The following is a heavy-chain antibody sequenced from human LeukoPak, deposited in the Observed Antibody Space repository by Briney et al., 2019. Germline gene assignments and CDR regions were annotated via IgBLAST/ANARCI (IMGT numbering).Heavy chain of an antibody. CDR3: AKGRLNDFDY. D-gene: IGHD2-8*01. CDR1: GFIFSNYG. J-gene: IGHJ4*02. CDR2: VSGSGVGT. Sequence: GGSLRLSCVPSGFIFSNYGMSWVRQAPGKGLQWVSSVSGSGVGTYYADSVKGRFTISRDNSKNTLYLQMNSLRAEDTALYYCAKGRLNDFDYWGQGTLVTVSS. V-gene: IGHV3-23*01.